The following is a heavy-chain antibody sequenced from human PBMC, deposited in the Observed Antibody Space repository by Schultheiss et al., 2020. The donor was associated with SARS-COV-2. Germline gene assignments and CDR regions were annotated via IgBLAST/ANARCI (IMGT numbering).Heavy chain of an antibody. CDR3: ASGRAAAGTG. CDR2: INHSGST. J-gene: IGHJ4*02. CDR1: GGSFSGYY. Sequence: GSLRLSCAVYGGSFSGYYWSWIRQPPGKGLEWIGEINHSGSTNYNPSLKSRVTISVDTSKNQFSLKLSSVTAADTAVYYCASGRAAAGTGWGQGTLVTVSS. D-gene: IGHD6-13*01. V-gene: IGHV4-34*01.